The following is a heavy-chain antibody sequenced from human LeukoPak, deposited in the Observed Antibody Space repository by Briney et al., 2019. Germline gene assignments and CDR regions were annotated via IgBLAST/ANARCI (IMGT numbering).Heavy chain of an antibody. J-gene: IGHJ4*02. D-gene: IGHD4-23*01. Sequence: SQTLSLTCAISGDSVSGNSAAWNWIRQSPSRGVEWLGRTYYRSKWYNGYAVSVKSRITINPDTSKNQFSLQLNSVTPEDTAVYYCARAPADYGGNSLFDYWGQGTLVTVSS. CDR2: TYYRSKWYN. CDR3: ARAPADYGGNSLFDY. V-gene: IGHV6-1*01. CDR1: GDSVSGNSAA.